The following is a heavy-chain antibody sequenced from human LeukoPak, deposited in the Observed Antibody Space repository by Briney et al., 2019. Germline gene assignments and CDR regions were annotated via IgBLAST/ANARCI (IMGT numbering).Heavy chain of an antibody. CDR1: GYSFILYG. Sequence: ASVKVSCKTSGYSFILYGISWVRQAPGQGPEWMGWISTSTGDTKYTQKFQGRVTMTTDTSTSTAYMELRSLRSDDTAVYYCARDAVAQYSSGWFGDWFDPWGQGTLVTVSS. CDR3: ARDAVAQYSSGWFGDWFDP. V-gene: IGHV1-18*01. D-gene: IGHD6-19*01. J-gene: IGHJ5*02. CDR2: ISTSTGDT.